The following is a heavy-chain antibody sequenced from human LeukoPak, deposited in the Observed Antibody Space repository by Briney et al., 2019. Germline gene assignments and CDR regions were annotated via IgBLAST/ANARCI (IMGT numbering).Heavy chain of an antibody. Sequence: GGSLRLSCAASGFTFSSYAMSWVRQAPGKGLEWVSGISGSGGSTNYADSLKGRFTSSRDNSKTTLYLQMNSLRAEDTAVYYCAKSAVTTSGMDVWGKGTTVTVSS. CDR3: AKSAVTTSGMDV. J-gene: IGHJ6*04. D-gene: IGHD4-11*01. CDR2: ISGSGGST. CDR1: GFTFSSYA. V-gene: IGHV3-23*01.